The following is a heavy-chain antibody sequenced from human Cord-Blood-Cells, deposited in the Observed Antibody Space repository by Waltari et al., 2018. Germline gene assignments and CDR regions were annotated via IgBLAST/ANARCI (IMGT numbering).Heavy chain of an antibody. J-gene: IGHJ3*02. D-gene: IGHD5-18*01. CDR3: ARGIQHDAFDI. V-gene: IGHV1-8*03. Sequence: QVQLVQSGAEVMKPGASVKVSCKASGYTFTSYDINWVRQATGQGLEWMGWMNPNSGNTGYAHKFHGSVTITRNTSISTAYMELSSLRSEDTAVYYCARGIQHDAFDIWGQGTMVTVAS. CDR1: GYTFTSYD. CDR2: MNPNSGNT.